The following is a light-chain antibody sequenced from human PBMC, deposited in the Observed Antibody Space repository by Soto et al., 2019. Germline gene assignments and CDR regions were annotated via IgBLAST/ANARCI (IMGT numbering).Light chain of an antibody. CDR3: QQRTKFLWT. CDR1: QSVSSY. CDR2: DTS. V-gene: IGKV3-11*01. J-gene: IGKJ1*01. Sequence: EIVLTQSPATLSLSPGERATLSCRASQSVSSYLAWYQQKPGQAPRLLIYDTSNRAPGIPARFSGSRSGTDFTLTISSLEPEDFAVYFCQQRTKFLWTFGQGTKVDI.